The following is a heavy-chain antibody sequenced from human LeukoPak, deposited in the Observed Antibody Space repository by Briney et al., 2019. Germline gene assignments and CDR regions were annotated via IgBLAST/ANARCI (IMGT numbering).Heavy chain of an antibody. D-gene: IGHD2-2*01. J-gene: IGHJ4*02. CDR3: AKGGIVVVPAAIPFDY. CDR1: GSTFSSYG. CDR2: IRYDGSNK. Sequence: GGSLRLSCAASGSTFSSYGMHWVRQAPGKGLEWVAFIRYDGSNKYYADSVKGRFTISRDNSKNTLYLQMNSLRAEDTAVYYCAKGGIVVVPAAIPFDYWGQGTLVTVSS. V-gene: IGHV3-30*02.